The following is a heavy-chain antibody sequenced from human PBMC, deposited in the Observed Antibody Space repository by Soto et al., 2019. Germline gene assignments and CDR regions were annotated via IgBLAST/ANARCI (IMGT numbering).Heavy chain of an antibody. CDR3: VRADYYDSSGYYY. J-gene: IGHJ4*02. D-gene: IGHD3-22*01. Sequence: GGSLRLSCAASGFTFSDYYMSWIRQAPGKGLEWVSYISSSGSTIYYADSVKGRFTISRDNAKNSLYLQMNSLRAEDTAVYYCVRADYYDSSGYYYWGQGTLVTVSS. V-gene: IGHV3-11*01. CDR2: ISSSGSTI. CDR1: GFTFSDYY.